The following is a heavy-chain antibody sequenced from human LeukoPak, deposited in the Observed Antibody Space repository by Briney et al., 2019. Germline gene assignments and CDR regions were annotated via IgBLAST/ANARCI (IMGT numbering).Heavy chain of an antibody. CDR1: GGSISSGSYY. D-gene: IGHD6-6*01. J-gene: IGHJ4*02. CDR3: ARVARRGIAARGGLYFDF. Sequence: SETLSLTCIVSGGSISSGSYYWSWIRQPAGEGLEWIGHIYTSGSTNYNPSLKSRVTISVDTSKNQFSLKLSSVTAADTAVYYCARVARRGIAARGGLYFDFWGQGTLVTVSS. CDR2: IYTSGST. V-gene: IGHV4-61*09.